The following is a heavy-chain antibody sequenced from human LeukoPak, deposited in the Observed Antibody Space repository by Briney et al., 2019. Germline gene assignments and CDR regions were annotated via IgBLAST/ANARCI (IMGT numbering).Heavy chain of an antibody. D-gene: IGHD5-18*01. Sequence: ASVKLSCKAAGYTFSSYDINWVRQAPGQGLEWMGWMNPSSGNTGYTQKFQGRVTITRDTSISTAYMELSSLRSEDTALYYCGRMRGYTYGYWYLDLWGRGTLVTVSS. J-gene: IGHJ2*01. V-gene: IGHV1-8*01. CDR2: MNPSSGNT. CDR3: GRMRGYTYGYWYLDL. CDR1: GYTFSSYD.